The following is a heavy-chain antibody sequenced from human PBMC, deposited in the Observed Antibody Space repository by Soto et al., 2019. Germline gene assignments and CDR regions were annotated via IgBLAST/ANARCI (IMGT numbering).Heavy chain of an antibody. D-gene: IGHD5-12*01. CDR1: GFTFDDYA. J-gene: IGHJ3*02. Sequence: EVQLVESGGGLVQPGRSLRLSCAASGFTFDDYAMHWVRQAPGKGLEWVSGISWNSGSIGYADSVKGRFTISRDNAKNSLYLQMNSLRAEDTALYYCAKGSGYDTRGAFDIWGQGTMVTVSS. CDR2: ISWNSGSI. CDR3: AKGSGYDTRGAFDI. V-gene: IGHV3-9*01.